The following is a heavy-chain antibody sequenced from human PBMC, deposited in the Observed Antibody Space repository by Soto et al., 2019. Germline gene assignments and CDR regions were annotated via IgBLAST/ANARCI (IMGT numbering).Heavy chain of an antibody. CDR1: CVAMTYGGYS. V-gene: IGHV4-30-2*06. CDR3: ARTTAVPNTLRSRYFFDY. J-gene: IGHJ4*02. D-gene: IGHD4-17*01. CDR2: IGHLEAT. Sequence: PSETLCLTCSVSCVAMTYGGYSWSWIRQSPEKGLEWLGYIGHLEATYYNPCFKGRRSLSIDRTRNQFSLRLSSVTTADTALYYCARTTAVPNTLRSRYFFDYWGQGTLVTVSS.